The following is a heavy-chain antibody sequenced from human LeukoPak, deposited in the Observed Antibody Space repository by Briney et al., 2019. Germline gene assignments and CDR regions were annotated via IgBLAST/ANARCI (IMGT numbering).Heavy chain of an antibody. CDR1: GDSINGHY. V-gene: IGHV4-59*08. D-gene: IGHD6-19*01. J-gene: IGHJ4*02. CDR3: ARRDTGWNYCDY. Sequence: SETLSLACTISGDSINGHYWSWIRQPPGKRLEWIGDIHYKGSTNYNLSLKSRVTISVDTSKNHLSLNLTSVLAADTAIYYCARRDTGWNYCDYWGQGILVTVSS. CDR2: IHYKGST.